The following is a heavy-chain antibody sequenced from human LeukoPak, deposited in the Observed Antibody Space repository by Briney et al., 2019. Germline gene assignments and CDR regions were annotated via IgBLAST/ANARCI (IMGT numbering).Heavy chain of an antibody. Sequence: GGSLRLSCAASGFTFSGSAMHWVRQASGKGLEWVGRIRSKANSYATVYAASVKGRFTISRDDSKNTAYLQMNSLKTEETAVYYCTRTSDILTGYTPREAYYYYYHMDVWGKGTTVTISS. CDR3: TRTSDILTGYTPREAYYYYYHMDV. V-gene: IGHV3-73*01. D-gene: IGHD3-9*01. CDR2: IRSKANSYAT. J-gene: IGHJ6*03. CDR1: GFTFSGSA.